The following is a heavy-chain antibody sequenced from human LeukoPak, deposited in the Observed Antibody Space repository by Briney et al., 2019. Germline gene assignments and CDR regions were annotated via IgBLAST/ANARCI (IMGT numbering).Heavy chain of an antibody. Sequence: PGRSLRLSCAASGFTFSDYGMHWVRQAPGKGLEWVAVIWYDGSNKYYADSVKGRFTISRDDSKNTLYLQMNSLRAEDTAVYYCAKVTGSGSYTAYYYYGMDVWGQGTTVTVSS. J-gene: IGHJ6*02. CDR2: IWYDGSNK. CDR3: AKVTGSGSYTAYYYYGMDV. CDR1: GFTFSDYG. D-gene: IGHD3-10*01. V-gene: IGHV3-33*06.